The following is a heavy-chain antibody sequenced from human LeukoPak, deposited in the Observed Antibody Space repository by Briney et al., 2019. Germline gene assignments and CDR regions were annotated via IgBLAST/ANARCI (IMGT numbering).Heavy chain of an antibody. CDR1: GGSVSDYY. V-gene: IGHV4-59*02. CDR2: IYYTET. J-gene: IGHJ4*02. CDR3: ARGRGGYYYSTFDY. D-gene: IGHD3-22*01. Sequence: SETLSLTCTVSGGSVSDYYWSWIRQSPGKGLEWTGYIYYTETSYNPSLKSRVTISADTSKNQFSLKLYSVTAADTAVYYCARGRGGYYYSTFDYWGQGTLVTVSS.